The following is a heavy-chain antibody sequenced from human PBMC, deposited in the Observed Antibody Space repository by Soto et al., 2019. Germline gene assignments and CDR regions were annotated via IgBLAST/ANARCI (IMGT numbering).Heavy chain of an antibody. D-gene: IGHD5-12*01. J-gene: IGHJ6*02. CDR1: GFTFRDHA. CDR3: ARALFPDVDIYAMDV. V-gene: IGHV3-33*01. CDR2: IWNDGSNK. Sequence: QVQLVESGGGVVQPGRSLRLSCAASGFTFRDHAMHWVRQAPGKGREWLAIIWNDGSNKFYAGSVQGRFTISRDNSKNTVYLQMKTLRAEDTAVYYCARALFPDVDIYAMDVWGQGTTVTVSS.